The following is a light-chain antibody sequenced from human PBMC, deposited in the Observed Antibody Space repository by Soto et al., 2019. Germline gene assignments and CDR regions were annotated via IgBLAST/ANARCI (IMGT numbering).Light chain of an antibody. CDR2: EVN. Sequence: QSALTQPASVSGSPGQSITISCTGTSSDVGGYKYVSWYQQHPGKAPKLIIYEVNKRPSGVPYRFSGSKSGNTASLTVSGLQAEDEADYYCSSYADNNSLLFGGGTKLTV. CDR3: SSYADNNSLL. CDR1: SSDVGGYKY. J-gene: IGLJ3*02. V-gene: IGLV2-8*01.